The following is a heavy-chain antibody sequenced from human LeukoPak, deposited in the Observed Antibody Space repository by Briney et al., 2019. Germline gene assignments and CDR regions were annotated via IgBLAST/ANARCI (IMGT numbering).Heavy chain of an antibody. D-gene: IGHD6-13*01. V-gene: IGHV4-59*10. J-gene: IGHJ4*02. CDR3: ARILGSSIDY. CDR2: IYTSGST. Sequence: SETLSLTCAVYGGSFSGYYWSWIRQPAGKGLEWIGRIYTSGSTNYNPSLKSRVTMSVDASKNQFSLKLSSVTAADTAVYYCARILGSSIDYWGQGTLVTVSS. CDR1: GGSFSGYY.